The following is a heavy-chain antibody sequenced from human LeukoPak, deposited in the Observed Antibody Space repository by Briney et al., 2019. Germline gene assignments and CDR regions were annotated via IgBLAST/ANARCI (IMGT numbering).Heavy chain of an antibody. J-gene: IGHJ6*02. CDR3: AREGRYSSVNYHYYYAMDV. D-gene: IGHD2-15*01. CDR2: YYPSGST. Sequence: PSQTLSLTCTVAAASISSGSYYWSWIRQPAGKELEWIGRYYPSGSTNYNPSLKSRVTISGDTSKNEFSLNLNSATAADTAVYYCAREGRYSSVNYHYYYAMDVWGQGTAVTVSS. V-gene: IGHV4-61*02. CDR1: AASISSGSYY.